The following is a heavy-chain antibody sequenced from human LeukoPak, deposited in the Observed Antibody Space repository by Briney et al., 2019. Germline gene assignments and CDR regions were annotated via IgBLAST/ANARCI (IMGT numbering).Heavy chain of an antibody. D-gene: IGHD5-18*01. Sequence: SETLSLTCTVSGGSISSSSYYWGWIRQPPGKGLEWIGSIYYSGSTYYNPSLKSRVTISVDTSKNQFSLKLSSVTAARTAVYYCARGGYMGWFDPWGQGTLVTVSS. CDR2: IYYSGST. CDR3: ARGGYMGWFDP. J-gene: IGHJ5*02. CDR1: GGSISSSSYY. V-gene: IGHV4-39*07.